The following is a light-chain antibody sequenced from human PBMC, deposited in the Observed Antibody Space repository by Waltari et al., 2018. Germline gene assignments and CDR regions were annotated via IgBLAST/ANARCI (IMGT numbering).Light chain of an antibody. Sequence: SSELTQDPAMSVALGQAVRITCQGDSLRSYYESGYQQRPGQAPVLVIYGKNNRPSGIPDRFSGSNSGNTASLIIIGAQAEDEADYYCNSRDSSGNHLRVFGGGTKLTVL. CDR3: NSRDSSGNHLRV. CDR1: SLRSYY. CDR2: GKN. V-gene: IGLV3-19*01. J-gene: IGLJ2*01.